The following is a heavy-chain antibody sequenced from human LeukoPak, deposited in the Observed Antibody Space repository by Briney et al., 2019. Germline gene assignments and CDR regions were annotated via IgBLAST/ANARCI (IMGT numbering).Heavy chain of an antibody. CDR3: ARDNVGGDYYDSSGYSPDY. D-gene: IGHD3-22*01. V-gene: IGHV3-33*01. CDR2: IWYDGSNK. CDR1: GFTFSSYG. J-gene: IGHJ4*02. Sequence: GGSLRLSCAASGFTFSSYGIHWVRQAPGKGLEWVAVIWYDGSNKYYADSVKGRFTISRDNSKNTLYLQMNSLRAEDTAVYYCARDNVGGDYYDSSGYSPDYWGQGTLVTVSS.